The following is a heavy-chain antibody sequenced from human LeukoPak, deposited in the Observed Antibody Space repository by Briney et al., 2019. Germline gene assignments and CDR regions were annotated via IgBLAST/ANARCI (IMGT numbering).Heavy chain of an antibody. CDR1: GGSISSSSYY. D-gene: IGHD6-13*01. J-gene: IGHJ5*02. V-gene: IGHV4-39*07. CDR2: IYYSGST. CDR3: ARDVGSS. Sequence: PSETLSLTCTVSGGSISSSSYYWGWIRQPPGKGLEWIGSIYYSGSTYYNPSLKSRVTISVDTSKNQFSLKLSSVTAADTAVYYCARDVGSSWGQGTLVTVSS.